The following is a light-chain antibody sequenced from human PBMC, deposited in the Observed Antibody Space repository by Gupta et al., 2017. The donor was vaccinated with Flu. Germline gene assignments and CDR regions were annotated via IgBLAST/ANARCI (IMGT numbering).Light chain of an antibody. Sequence: DIQLTQSPSSLSVFLGDTVTITCRASENLRNYLNWYQQKPGKAPRFLIYSTSNLQSGVPSRFSGSGSGTAYTLTITSLRPEDFATYYCQQNVSTPWTFGQGTKVEVK. J-gene: IGKJ1*01. V-gene: IGKV1-39*01. CDR2: STS. CDR1: ENLRNY. CDR3: QQNVSTPWT.